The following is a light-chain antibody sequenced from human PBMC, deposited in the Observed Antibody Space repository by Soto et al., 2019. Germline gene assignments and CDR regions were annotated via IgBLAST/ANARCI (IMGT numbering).Light chain of an antibody. CDR1: QYINTR. Sequence: EIVLTQSPATLSSFPGDRVTLSCRASQYINTRLAWYQHRPGQAPRLLIYQTSIRAAGIPARFSASGSGTDFTLTISDVQPEDFALYYCHQRQSWPRTVGQGTMVDIK. V-gene: IGKV3-11*01. CDR2: QTS. CDR3: HQRQSWPRT. J-gene: IGKJ1*01.